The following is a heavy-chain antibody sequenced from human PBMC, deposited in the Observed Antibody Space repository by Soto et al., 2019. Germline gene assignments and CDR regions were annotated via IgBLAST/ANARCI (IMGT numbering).Heavy chain of an antibody. CDR1: GGSFSSYY. D-gene: IGHD2-15*01. CDR3: AKAGYCSCGRCYGPRGQNKWLDP. V-gene: IGHV4-4*07. J-gene: IGHJ5*02. CDR2: IYPSGST. Sequence: SETLSLPSTAPGGSFSSYYRSWIRQPAGKGLEWIGRIYPSGSTNYSRSRKSRVTMSVDTSKNHFSRKLSYVTVADTAVYYCAKAGYCSCGRCYGPRGQNKWLDPWGQGTLVTVSS.